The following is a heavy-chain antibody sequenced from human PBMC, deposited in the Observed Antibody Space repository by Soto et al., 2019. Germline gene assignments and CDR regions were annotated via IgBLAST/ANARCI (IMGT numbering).Heavy chain of an antibody. V-gene: IGHV3-23*01. J-gene: IGHJ4*02. D-gene: IGHD2-2*01. CDR2: ISGSSDST. CDR3: AKDRYLYCSSTSCYLLTDY. Sequence: GGSLRLSCAASGFTFSSYAMSWVRQAPGKGLEWVSAISGSSDSTYYADSVKGRFTISRDNSKNTLYLQMNSLRAEDTAVYYCAKDRYLYCSSTSCYLLTDYWGQGTLVTVSS. CDR1: GFTFSSYA.